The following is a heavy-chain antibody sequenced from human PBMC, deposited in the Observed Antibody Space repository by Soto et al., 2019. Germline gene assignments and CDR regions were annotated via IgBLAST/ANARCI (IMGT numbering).Heavy chain of an antibody. CDR3: AKDLHPIQLWIQPIFDY. Sequence: EVQLLESGGGLVQPGGSLRLSCAASGFTFSSYAMSWVRQAPGKGLEWVSAISGSGGSTYYAGSVKGRFTISRDNSKNTLYLQMNSLRAEDTAVYYCAKDLHPIQLWIQPIFDYWGQGTLVTVSS. V-gene: IGHV3-23*01. D-gene: IGHD5-18*01. J-gene: IGHJ4*02. CDR2: ISGSGGST. CDR1: GFTFSSYA.